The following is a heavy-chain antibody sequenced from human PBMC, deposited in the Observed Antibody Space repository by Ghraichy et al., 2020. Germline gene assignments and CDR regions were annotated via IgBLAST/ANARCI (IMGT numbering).Heavy chain of an antibody. D-gene: IGHD6-19*01. CDR1: GYSFTSYW. V-gene: IGHV5-51*01. CDR2: IYPGDSDT. J-gene: IGHJ4*02. CDR3: ARHARGSSGWYYFDY. Sequence: GESLNISCKGSGYSFTSYWIGWVRQMPGKGLEWMGTIYPGDSDTRYSPSFQGQVTISADKSISTAYLQWSSLKASDTAMYYCARHARGSSGWYYFDYWGQGTLVTVSS.